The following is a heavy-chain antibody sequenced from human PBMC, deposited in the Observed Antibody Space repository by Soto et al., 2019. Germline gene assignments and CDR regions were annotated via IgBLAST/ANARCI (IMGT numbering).Heavy chain of an antibody. J-gene: IGHJ3*02. CDR2: INAGNGNT. V-gene: IGHV1-3*01. CDR1: GYTFTSYA. Sequence: ASVKVSCKASGYTFTSYAMHWVRQAPGQRLEWMGWINAGNGNTKYSQKFQGRVTITRDTSASTAYMELSSLRSEDTAVYYCARAARGYYDSSGYPHDAFDIWGQGTMVTVSS. D-gene: IGHD3-22*01. CDR3: ARAARGYYDSSGYPHDAFDI.